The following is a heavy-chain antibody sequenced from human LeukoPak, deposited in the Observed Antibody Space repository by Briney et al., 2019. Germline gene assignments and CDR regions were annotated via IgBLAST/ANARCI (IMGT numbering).Heavy chain of an antibody. V-gene: IGHV1-2*02. CDR3: ARGRPLYSSSWYLPEIPDY. CDR1: GYTFTGYY. D-gene: IGHD6-13*01. Sequence: ASVKVSCKASGYTFTGYYMHWVRQAPGQGLEWMGWINPNSGGTNYAQKFQGRVTMTRDTSISTAYMELSRLRSDDTAMYYCARGRPLYSSSWYLPEIPDYWGQGTLVTVSS. CDR2: INPNSGGT. J-gene: IGHJ4*02.